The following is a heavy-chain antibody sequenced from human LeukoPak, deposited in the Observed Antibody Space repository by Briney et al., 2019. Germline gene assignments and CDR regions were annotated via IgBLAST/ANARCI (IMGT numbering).Heavy chain of an antibody. J-gene: IGHJ5*02. CDR3: ARTSSSSSYNWFDP. V-gene: IGHV4-34*01. D-gene: IGHD6-6*01. CDR1: GGSFSGYY. Sequence: SETLSLTCAVYGGSFSGYYWSWIRQPPGKGLEWIGEINHSGSTNYNPSLKRRVTISVDTSKNQFSLKLSSVTAADTAVYYCARTSSSSSYNWFDPWGQGTLVTVSS. CDR2: INHSGST.